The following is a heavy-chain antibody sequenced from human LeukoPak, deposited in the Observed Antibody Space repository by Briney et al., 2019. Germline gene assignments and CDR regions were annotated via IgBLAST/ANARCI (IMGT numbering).Heavy chain of an antibody. CDR3: ARGRRYSGYDSRYFDL. CDR2: INHSGST. D-gene: IGHD5-12*01. Sequence: PSETLSLTCAVYGGSFSGYYWSWIRQPPGKGLEWIGEINHSGSTNYNPSLKSRVTISVDTSKNQFSLKLSSVTAADTAVYYRARGRRYSGYDSRYFDLWGRGTLVTVSS. J-gene: IGHJ2*01. V-gene: IGHV4-34*01. CDR1: GGSFSGYY.